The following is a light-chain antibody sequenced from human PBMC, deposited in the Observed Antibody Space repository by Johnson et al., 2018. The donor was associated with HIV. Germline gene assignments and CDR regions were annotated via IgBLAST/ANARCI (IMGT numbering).Light chain of an antibody. Sequence: QSVLTQPPSVCAAPGQKVTISCSGSSSNIGNNYVSWYQQLPGTAPKLLIYDNNKRPSGIPDRFSGSKSGTSATLGITGLQTGDEADYYCATWDSSLTTGGVFGSGTKVTVL. CDR3: ATWDSSLTTGGV. J-gene: IGLJ1*01. V-gene: IGLV1-51*01. CDR2: DNN. CDR1: SSNIGNNY.